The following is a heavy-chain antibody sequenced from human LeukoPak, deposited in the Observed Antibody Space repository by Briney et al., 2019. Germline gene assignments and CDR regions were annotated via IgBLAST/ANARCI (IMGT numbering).Heavy chain of an antibody. J-gene: IGHJ4*02. CDR3: ARDYDSSGRQNDY. CDR2: IYSGGDT. D-gene: IGHD3-22*01. V-gene: IGHV3-66*01. CDR1: GFTISSNY. Sequence: GGSLRLSCAASGFTISSNYMSWVRQAPGKGLEWVSLIYSGGDTYYSDSVKGRFTISRDNSKNTLYLQMNRLRAEETAVYYCARDYDSSGRQNDYWGQGTLATVSS.